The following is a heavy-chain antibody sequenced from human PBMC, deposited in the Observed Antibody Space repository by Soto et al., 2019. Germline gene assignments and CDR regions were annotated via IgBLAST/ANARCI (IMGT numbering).Heavy chain of an antibody. CDR3: ARDHGMFLSYYYYGMDV. D-gene: IGHD3-10*02. J-gene: IGHJ6*02. CDR1: GYTFTSYG. V-gene: IGHV1-18*01. CDR2: ISAYNGNT. Sequence: GASVKVSCKASGYTFTSYGISWVRQAPGQGLEWMGWISAYNGNTNYAQKLQGRVTMTTDTSTSTAYMELRSLRSDDSAVYYCARDHGMFLSYYYYGMDVWGQGTTVTVSS.